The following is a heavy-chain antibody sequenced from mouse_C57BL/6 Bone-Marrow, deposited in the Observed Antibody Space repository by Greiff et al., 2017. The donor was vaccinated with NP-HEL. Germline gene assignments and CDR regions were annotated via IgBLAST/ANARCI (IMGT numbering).Heavy chain of an antibody. D-gene: IGHD1-1*01. CDR3: VRNYGGDIEN. Sequence: EVKLVESGGGLVQPKGSLKLSCAASGFSFNTYAMNWVRQAPGKGLEWVARIRSKSNNYATYYADSVKDRFTISRDDSESMLYLQLTTLKTEDTAMYNTVRNYGGDIENWGEGTTLTVSS. CDR1: GFSFNTYA. J-gene: IGHJ2*01. V-gene: IGHV10-1*01. CDR2: IRSKSNNYAT.